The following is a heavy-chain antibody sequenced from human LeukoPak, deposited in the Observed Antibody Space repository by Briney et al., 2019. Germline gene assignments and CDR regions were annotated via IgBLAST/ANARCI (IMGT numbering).Heavy chain of an antibody. CDR2: ITSSSSVK. V-gene: IGHV3-48*01. D-gene: IGHD2-21*01. J-gene: IGHJ4*02. CDR1: GFSLSNYN. CDR3: ARDHVDGGGGYSRRGDY. Sequence: PGGSLRLSCIASGFSLSNYNMNWVRQAPGKGLEWISYITSSSSVKQYADYVKGRFTVSRDNAKNSLYLQINSLRAEDTAIYYCARDHVDGGGGYSRRGDYWGQGTLVTVSS.